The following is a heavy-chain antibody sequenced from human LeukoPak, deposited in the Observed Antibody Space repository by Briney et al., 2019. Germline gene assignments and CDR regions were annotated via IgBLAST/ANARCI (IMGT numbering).Heavy chain of an antibody. CDR2: IIPILGIA. D-gene: IGHD3-22*01. J-gene: IGHJ5*02. CDR1: GGTFSSYA. Sequence: GASVKVSCKASGGTFSSYAISWVRQAPGQGLEWMGRIIPILGIANYAQKFQGRVTITADKSTSTACMELSSLRSEDTAVYYCARDLYYYDSSGYYWFDPWGQGTLVTVSS. V-gene: IGHV1-69*04. CDR3: ARDLYYYDSSGYYWFDP.